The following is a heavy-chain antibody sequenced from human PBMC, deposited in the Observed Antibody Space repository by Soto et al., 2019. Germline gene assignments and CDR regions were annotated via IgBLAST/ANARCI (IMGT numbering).Heavy chain of an antibody. CDR3: ARGRYYDFWSGYCTFDY. Sequence: PSETLSLTCAVYGGSFSGHYWSWIRQPPGKGLEWIGEINHSGSTNYNPSLKSRVTISVDTSKNQFSLKLSSVTAADTAVYYCARGRYYDFWSGYCTFDYWGQGTLVTVSS. CDR2: INHSGST. V-gene: IGHV4-34*01. CDR1: GGSFSGHY. D-gene: IGHD3-3*01. J-gene: IGHJ4*02.